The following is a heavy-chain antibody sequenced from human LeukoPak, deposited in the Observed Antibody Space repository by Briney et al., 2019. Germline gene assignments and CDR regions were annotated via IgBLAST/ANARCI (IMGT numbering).Heavy chain of an antibody. CDR1: GFTFSDYY. CDR2: ISSSGSTI. J-gene: IGHJ4*02. Sequence: PGGSLRLSCAASGFTFSDYYMSWIRQASGKGLEWVSYISSSGSTIYYADSVKGRFTISRDNAKNSLYLQMNSLRAEDTAVYYCARKIWFGEPVDYWGQGTLVTVSS. V-gene: IGHV3-11*04. D-gene: IGHD3-10*01. CDR3: ARKIWFGEPVDY.